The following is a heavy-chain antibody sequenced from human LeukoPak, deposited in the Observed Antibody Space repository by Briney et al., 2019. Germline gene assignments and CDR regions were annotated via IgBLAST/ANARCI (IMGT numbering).Heavy chain of an antibody. V-gene: IGHV4-34*01. CDR1: GGSFSGYY. CDR2: INHSGST. D-gene: IGHD6-13*01. Sequence: SETLSLTCAVYGGSFSGYYWSWIRQPPGKGLEWIGEINHSGSTNYNPSLKSRVTISVDTSKNQFSLKLSSVTAADTAVYYCARCLYSSQPYYYYYMDVWGKGTTVTVSS. CDR3: ARCLYSSQPYYYYYMDV. J-gene: IGHJ6*03.